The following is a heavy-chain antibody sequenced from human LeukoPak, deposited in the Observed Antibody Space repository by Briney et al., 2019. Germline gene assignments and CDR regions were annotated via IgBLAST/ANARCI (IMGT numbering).Heavy chain of an antibody. CDR3: AEDWWLRIRYWFDP. CDR2: ISGSGGST. J-gene: IGHJ5*02. Sequence: GSLPLSCAASGFPFSSYAMSGARQAPGKGGEGVSAISGSGGSTYYADSVKGRFTISRDNSKNTLYLQMNSLRAEDTAVYYCAEDWWLRIRYWFDPWGQGTLVTVSS. V-gene: IGHV3-23*01. CDR1: GFPFSSYA. D-gene: IGHD5-12*01.